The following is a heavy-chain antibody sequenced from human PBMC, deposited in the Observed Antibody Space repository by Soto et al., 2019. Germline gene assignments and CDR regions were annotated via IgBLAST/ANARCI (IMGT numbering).Heavy chain of an antibody. J-gene: IGHJ4*02. CDR3: DRGPSGWFGYDY. CDR2: INSGASNT. D-gene: IGHD6-19*01. Sequence: EVQLLESGGGLVQPGGSLRLSCAASGFTFSSSWMHWVRQAPGKGLVWVSRINSGASNTNYADSVKGRFTISRDNAKNTLYLQMDSLTAEDTAVYYGDRGPSGWFGYDYWGQGTLVTVSS. CDR1: GFTFSSSW. V-gene: IGHV3-74*01.